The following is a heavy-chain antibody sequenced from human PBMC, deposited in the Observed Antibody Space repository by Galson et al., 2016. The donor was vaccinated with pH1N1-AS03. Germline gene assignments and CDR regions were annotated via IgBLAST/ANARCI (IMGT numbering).Heavy chain of an antibody. CDR2: IYPGDSGT. V-gene: IGHV5-51*01. CDR1: GYRFTSYW. J-gene: IGHJ4*02. Sequence: QSGAEVKKPGESLKISCKGSGYRFTSYWIGWVRQMPGKGLEWMGVIYPGDSGTRYSPSFQGQVTISVDKSISTAYLQWSSLKASDTAMYDCAIRVDFWSGLPYYFDYWGQGTLVTVSS. D-gene: IGHD3-3*01. CDR3: AIRVDFWSGLPYYFDY.